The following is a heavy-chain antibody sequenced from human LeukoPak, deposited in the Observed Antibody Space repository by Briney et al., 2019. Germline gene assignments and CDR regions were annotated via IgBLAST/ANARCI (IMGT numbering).Heavy chain of an antibody. CDR2: TYYRSKWYN. CDR3: ARDSSAMFDY. J-gene: IGHJ4*02. D-gene: IGHD2-2*01. V-gene: IGHV6-1*01. CDR1: GDSVSSNSAA. Sequence: SQTLSLTCAISGDSVSSNSAAWNWLRQSPSRGLEWLGRTYYRSKWYNDYAISMKGRITINPDTSKNQFSLQMNSVTPEDTAVYYCARDSSAMFDYWGQGTLVAVSS.